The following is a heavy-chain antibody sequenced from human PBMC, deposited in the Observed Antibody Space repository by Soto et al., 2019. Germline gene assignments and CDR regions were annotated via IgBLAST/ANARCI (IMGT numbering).Heavy chain of an antibody. CDR1: GFTFSSYG. D-gene: IGHD3-3*01. CDR2: ISYDGSNK. V-gene: IGHV3-30*18. Sequence: QVQLVESGGGVVQPGRSLRLSCAASGFTFSSYGMHWVRQAPGKGLEWVAVISYDGSNKYYADSVKGRFTISRDNSKNPLYLQMNRLRAEDTAVYYCAKEGGEWLPPYYGMDVWGQGTTVTVSS. CDR3: AKEGGEWLPPYYGMDV. J-gene: IGHJ6*02.